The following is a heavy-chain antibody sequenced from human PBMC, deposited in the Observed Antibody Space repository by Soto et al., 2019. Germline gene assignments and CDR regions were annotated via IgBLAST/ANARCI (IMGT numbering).Heavy chain of an antibody. V-gene: IGHV3-7*01. Sequence: GGSLRLSCAASGFTFSSYWMSWVRQAPGKGLEWVANIKQDGSEKYYVDSVKGRFTISRDNAKNSLYLQMNSLRAEDTAVYYCARVLGYCSITSCYSGGNWFDPWGQGTLVTVSS. CDR1: GFTFSSYW. CDR3: ARVLGYCSITSCYSGGNWFDP. J-gene: IGHJ5*02. CDR2: IKQDGSEK. D-gene: IGHD2-2*02.